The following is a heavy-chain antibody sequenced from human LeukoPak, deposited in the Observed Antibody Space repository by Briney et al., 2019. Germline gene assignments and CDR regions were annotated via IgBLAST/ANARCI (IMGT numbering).Heavy chain of an antibody. J-gene: IGHJ3*02. CDR1: GYTFTAYR. CDR3: ARDRGRPDAFDI. Sequence: ASLKVSCKASGYTFTAYRLYWVRQAPGQGLEWMGGINHNSGGTNFAQKYQGRVTMTRDTSITTAYIELSSLRSDDTAVYYCARDRGRPDAFDIWGQGTMVTVSS. V-gene: IGHV1-2*02. D-gene: IGHD1-26*01. CDR2: INHNSGGT.